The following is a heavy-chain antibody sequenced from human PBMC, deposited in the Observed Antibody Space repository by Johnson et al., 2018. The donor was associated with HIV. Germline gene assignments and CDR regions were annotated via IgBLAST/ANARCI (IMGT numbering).Heavy chain of an antibody. CDR2: ISSTGNTL. CDR1: GFTFSDYY. D-gene: IGHD3-22*01. Sequence: QVQLVESGGGLVKPGGSLTLSCAASGFTFSDYYVSWVRQAPGKGLEWVSYISSTGNTLYYADFVEGRFTISRDNANNSLDLQMNSLRAEDTAVYYCAREYYDSSGYYYGGVSAFDIWGQGTMVTVSS. CDR3: AREYYDSSGYYYGGVSAFDI. V-gene: IGHV3-11*04. J-gene: IGHJ3*02.